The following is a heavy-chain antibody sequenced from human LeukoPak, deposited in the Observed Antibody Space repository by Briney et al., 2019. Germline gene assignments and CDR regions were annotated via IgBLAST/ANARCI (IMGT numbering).Heavy chain of an antibody. D-gene: IGHD2-15*01. CDR3: VTGRGAAGTATRYPFDI. CDR2: IDPEDDET. J-gene: IGHJ3*02. Sequence: ASVKISCKASGYTFTDYYLHWVQQAPGKGLEWMGRIDPEDDETIYAENFQGRVVITADTSTDTAYMEMTSLASEDTAVYYCVTGRGAAGTATRYPFDIWCQRTMVIVSS. V-gene: IGHV1-69-2*01. CDR1: GYTFTDYY.